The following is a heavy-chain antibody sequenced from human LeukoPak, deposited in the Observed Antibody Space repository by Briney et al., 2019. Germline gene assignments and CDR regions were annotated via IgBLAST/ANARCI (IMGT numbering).Heavy chain of an antibody. V-gene: IGHV3-30*18. CDR2: ISYDGSNK. J-gene: IGHJ4*02. CDR1: GFTFSSYG. CDR3: AKDPFDY. Sequence: PGRSLRLSCAASGFTFSSYGMHWVRQAPGKGLEWVAVISYDGSNKFYADSVKGRFTISRDNSKNTPSLQMNSLRGEDTAVYYCAKDPFDYWGQGTLVTVSS.